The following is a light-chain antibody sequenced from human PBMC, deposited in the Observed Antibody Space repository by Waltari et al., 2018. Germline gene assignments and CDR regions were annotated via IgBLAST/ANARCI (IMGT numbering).Light chain of an antibody. Sequence: QSVLTQPPSASGTPGQRVTISCSGGSSNIGSNVVTWYQQFPGTAPKLLIYISSPRPSGVPDRFSGSKSGTSASLAISGLQSEDEADFYCASWDDSLNGWVFGGGTKLTVL. CDR1: SSNIGSNV. V-gene: IGLV1-44*01. J-gene: IGLJ3*02. CDR3: ASWDDSLNGWV. CDR2: ISS.